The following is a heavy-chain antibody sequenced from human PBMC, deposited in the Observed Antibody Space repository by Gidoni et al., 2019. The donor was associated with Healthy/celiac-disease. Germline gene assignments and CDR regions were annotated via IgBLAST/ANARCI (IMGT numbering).Heavy chain of an antibody. D-gene: IGHD3-10*01. CDR2: INHSGRP. Sequence: QVQLQQWGAGLLEPSETVSLTCAVYGGSFSGYYWSWIRQHPGKGLEWIGEINHSGRPNYNTSLKSRGTISVDTSKNQFSLKLSSVTAADTAVYYCASDYYGSGSYYKRLHRGVVDWGQVTLVPVSS. V-gene: IGHV4-34*01. J-gene: IGHJ4*02. CDR1: GGSFSGYY. CDR3: ASDYYGSGSYYKRLHRGVVD.